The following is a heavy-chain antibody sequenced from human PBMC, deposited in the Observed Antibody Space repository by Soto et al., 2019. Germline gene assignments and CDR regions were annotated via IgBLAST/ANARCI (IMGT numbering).Heavy chain of an antibody. V-gene: IGHV2-5*02. Sequence: QITLNESGPTQVKPRQTLTLTCTFSGFSLTTSGVGVGWIRQSPGKAPEWLALIYWDDDKRYSPSLKSRLTITKDPSKNQVVRTISDLDTADTATYYCAQRVLRMVFGLVTTTAMYFAFWGQGTPVAVSS. CDR2: IYWDDDK. J-gene: IGHJ4*02. CDR1: GFSLTTSGVG. CDR3: AQRVLRMVFGLVTTTAMYFAF. D-gene: IGHD3-3*01.